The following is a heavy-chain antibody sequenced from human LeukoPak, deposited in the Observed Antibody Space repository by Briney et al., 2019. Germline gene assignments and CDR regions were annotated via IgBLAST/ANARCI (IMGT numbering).Heavy chain of an antibody. CDR1: GVSISSYY. CDR2: IFYRGNT. CDR3: ARLAAISGSDYPDD. V-gene: IGHV4-59*08. D-gene: IGHD1-26*01. Sequence: SETLSLTCTVSGVSISSYYSSWIRQPPGKGLEWIGYIFYRGNTIYNPSLRSRVTISADTSKNHFSLRLRSVTAADTAVYYCARLAAISGSDYPDDWGQGTLVTVSS. J-gene: IGHJ4*02.